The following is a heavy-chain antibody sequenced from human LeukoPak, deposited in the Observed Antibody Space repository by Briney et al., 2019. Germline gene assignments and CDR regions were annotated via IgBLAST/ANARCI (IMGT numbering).Heavy chain of an antibody. CDR3: ARLLYYDFWSGYYDAFDI. V-gene: IGHV5-51*01. Sequence: GESLKISCKGSGYRFNNYWIGWVRQMPGKGLEWMGIIYPGDSDTRYSPSFQGQVTISADKSISTAYLQWSSLKASDTAMYYCARLLYYDFWSGYYDAFDIWGQGTMVTVSS. CDR1: GYRFNNYW. J-gene: IGHJ3*02. CDR2: IYPGDSDT. D-gene: IGHD3-3*01.